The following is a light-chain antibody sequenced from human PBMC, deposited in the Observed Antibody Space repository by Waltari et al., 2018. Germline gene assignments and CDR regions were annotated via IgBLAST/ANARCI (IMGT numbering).Light chain of an antibody. V-gene: IGKV1-39*01. CDR3: QQYNLWPWT. CDR2: AAS. Sequence: DIQMTQSPSSLSASVGYRVTIPCRASHSISSYLNWYQQKPGKAPKLLIYAASSLQSGVPSRFSGSGSGTEFTLTISSLQSEDFAIYYCQQYNLWPWTFDQGTKVDIK. CDR1: HSISSY. J-gene: IGKJ1*01.